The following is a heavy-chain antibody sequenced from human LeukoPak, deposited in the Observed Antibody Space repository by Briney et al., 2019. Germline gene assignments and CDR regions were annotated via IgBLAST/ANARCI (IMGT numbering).Heavy chain of an antibody. CDR2: IYYSGST. CDR3: ARGGGSYYHNWFDP. V-gene: IGHV4-59*01. J-gene: IGHJ5*02. Sequence: SETLSLTCTVSGGSISSYYWSWIRQPPGKGLEWMGYIYYSGSTNYNPSLKSRVTISVDTSKNQFSLKLSSVTAADTAVYYCARGGGSYYHNWFDPWGQGTLVTVSS. D-gene: IGHD1-26*01. CDR1: GGSISSYY.